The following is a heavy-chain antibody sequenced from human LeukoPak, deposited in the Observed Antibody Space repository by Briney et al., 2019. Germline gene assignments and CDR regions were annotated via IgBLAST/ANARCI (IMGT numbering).Heavy chain of an antibody. CDR3: ARAPSRRRVRGNWFDP. Sequence: ASVKVSCKASGYTFTSYDTNWVRQATGQGLEWMGWMNPNSGNTGYAQKFQGRVTMTRNTSISTAYMELSSLRSEDTAVYYCARAPSRRRVRGNWFDPWGQGTLVTVCS. D-gene: IGHD3-10*01. CDR1: GYTFTSYD. V-gene: IGHV1-8*01. J-gene: IGHJ5*02. CDR2: MNPNSGNT.